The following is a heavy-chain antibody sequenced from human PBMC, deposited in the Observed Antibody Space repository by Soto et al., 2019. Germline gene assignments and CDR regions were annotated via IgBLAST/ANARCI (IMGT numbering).Heavy chain of an antibody. CDR3: AKDGDYEYFEY. CDR1: GFSFSSYT. J-gene: IGHJ4*02. V-gene: IGHV3-23*01. Sequence: GGSLRLSCAASGFSFSSYTMNWVRQAPGKGLEWVSSINNNSGRKYYSDSVKGRFTISRDNSKNTLFLQMNSLKAEDTAVYFCAKDGDYEYFEYWGQGTQVTVSS. CDR2: INNNSGRK. D-gene: IGHD3-22*01.